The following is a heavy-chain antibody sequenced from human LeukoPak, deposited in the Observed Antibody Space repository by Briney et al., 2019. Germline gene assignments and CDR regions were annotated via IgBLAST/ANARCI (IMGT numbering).Heavy chain of an antibody. CDR1: GFTFTNYA. CDR3: AKAAAHMAAANWFDP. J-gene: IGHJ5*02. D-gene: IGHD6-13*01. V-gene: IGHV3-23*01. Sequence: PGGSLRLSCAASGFTFTNYAVAWVRQAPGKGLEWVSVISGRGSTIYYADSVKGRFTISRDNSKNTLYLQMNGLRAEDTAVYYCAKAAAHMAAANWFDPWGQGTLVTVSS. CDR2: ISGRGSTI.